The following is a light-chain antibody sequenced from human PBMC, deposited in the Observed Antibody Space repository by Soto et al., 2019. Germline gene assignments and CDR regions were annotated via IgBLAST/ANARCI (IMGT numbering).Light chain of an antibody. Sequence: EIVLTQSPGTLSLSPGDRATLSCRASQSVSSNFLAWYQQKPGQAPRLLIYGASIRAAGIPDRFSGSGSGTDFPLTIRRLEPEDFAMYFCHQYGSSPRTFGQATKVDIK. V-gene: IGKV3-20*01. CDR3: HQYGSSPRT. CDR1: QSVSSNF. J-gene: IGKJ1*01. CDR2: GAS.